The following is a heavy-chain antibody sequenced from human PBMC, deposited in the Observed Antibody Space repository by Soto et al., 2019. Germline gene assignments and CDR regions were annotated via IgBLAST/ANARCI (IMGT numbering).Heavy chain of an antibody. CDR3: CRGYSGSNIYALDI. J-gene: IGHJ3*02. V-gene: IGHV3-72*01. CDR1: GSIFSDHY. D-gene: IGHD1-26*01. Sequence: VQLVESGGGLVQPGGSLRLSCAASGSIFSDHYMDWVRQAPGKGLEWVGRIANRADNYATEYAASVRGRFTISRDDSKISLYLQLNNLRAEDTAVYSCCRGYSGSNIYALDIWGPGTMVTVSS. CDR2: IANRADNYAT.